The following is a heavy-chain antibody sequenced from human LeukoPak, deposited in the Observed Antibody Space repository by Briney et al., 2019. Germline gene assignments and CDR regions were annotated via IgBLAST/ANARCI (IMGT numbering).Heavy chain of an antibody. J-gene: IGHJ5*02. Sequence: PSETLSLTCTVSGGSISSGSYFWSWIRQPAGKGRGWIGRIYTSGSTKYNPSLKSRVTISVDTSKNLFSLKLSSVTTADTSVYYGARDVYASGESSRFDPWGQGTLVGVSS. V-gene: IGHV4-61*02. CDR3: ARDVYASGESSRFDP. D-gene: IGHD2/OR15-2a*01. CDR2: IYTSGST. CDR1: GGSISSGSYF.